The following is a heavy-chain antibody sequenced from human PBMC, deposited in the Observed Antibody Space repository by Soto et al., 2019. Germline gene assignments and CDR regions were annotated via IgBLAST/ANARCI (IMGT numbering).Heavy chain of an antibody. CDR3: ARDLVGANDY. Sequence: QVQLVQSGAEVKKPGASVKVSCKASGYTFTSYDINWVRQATGQGLEWMGWMNPNSGNTGYAQKFXVXVXMXXNTSISTAYMELSSLRSEDTAVYYCARDLVGANDYWGQGTLVTVSS. CDR2: MNPNSGNT. CDR1: GYTFTSYD. V-gene: IGHV1-8*01. J-gene: IGHJ4*02. D-gene: IGHD1-26*01.